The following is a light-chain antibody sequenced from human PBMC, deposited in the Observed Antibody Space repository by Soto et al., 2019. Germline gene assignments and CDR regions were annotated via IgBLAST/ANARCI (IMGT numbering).Light chain of an antibody. V-gene: IGKV1-39*01. J-gene: IGKJ1*01. CDR2: AAS. Sequence: DSHMTHSPSSLSASVGDRVTITCRASQSISSYLNWYQQKPGKAPKVLIYAASSLQSGVPSRFSGSGSETDFTLTISSLQPEDFATYSCQQSNSITWTFGQGTKVDIK. CDR3: QQSNSITWT. CDR1: QSISSY.